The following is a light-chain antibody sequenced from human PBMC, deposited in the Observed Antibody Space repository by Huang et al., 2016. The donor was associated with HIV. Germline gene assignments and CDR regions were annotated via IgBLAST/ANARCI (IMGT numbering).Light chain of an antibody. Sequence: DIQMTQSPSSLSASVGDRVTITCQASQDMSNYLHWYKQKPGKAPKLRIYDAANLETGVPSRLSGSGSGTDFTFTISSLQPEDIATYYCQQYDNLPYTCGQGTKLEIK. CDR1: QDMSNY. CDR3: QQYDNLPYT. CDR2: DAA. J-gene: IGKJ2*01. V-gene: IGKV1-33*01.